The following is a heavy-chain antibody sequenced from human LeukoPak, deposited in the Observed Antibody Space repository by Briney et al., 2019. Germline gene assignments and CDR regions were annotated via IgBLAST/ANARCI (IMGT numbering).Heavy chain of an antibody. J-gene: IGHJ4*02. CDR1: GGAITSSSDY. CDR2: IYYSGST. CDR3: AVWMTAGTRRFDY. V-gene: IGHV4-39*01. D-gene: IGHD6-13*01. Sequence: SETLSLTCTVSGGAITSSSDYWGWKRQPPGKGLEWIGNIYYSGSTYYNPSLKSRVTISVDTSKNQFSLKLSSVTAADTAVYYCAVWMTAGTRRFDYSGQGTLVTVSS.